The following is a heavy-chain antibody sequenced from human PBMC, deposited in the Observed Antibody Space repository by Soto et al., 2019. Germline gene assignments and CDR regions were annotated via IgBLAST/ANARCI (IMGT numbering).Heavy chain of an antibody. J-gene: IGHJ4*02. CDR1: GFTFDDYA. CDR2: ISWNSGTI. D-gene: IGHD3-22*01. V-gene: IGHV3-9*01. CDR3: AKDRTGSGYYFDY. Sequence: EVQLVESGGGLVQPGRSLRLSCAASGFTFDDYAMHWVRQAPGKGLEWFSGISWNSGTIGYADSVKGRFTISRDNAKNSLYLQMNSLRAEDTDLYYCAKDRTGSGYYFDYWGQGTLVTVSS.